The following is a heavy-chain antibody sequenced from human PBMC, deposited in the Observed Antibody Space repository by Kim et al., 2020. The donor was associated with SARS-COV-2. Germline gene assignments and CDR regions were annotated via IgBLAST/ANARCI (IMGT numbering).Heavy chain of an antibody. CDR3: ARAGRNYYYYYGMDV. Sequence: AAAGKGRFTISRDNSKNTLYLQMNSLRAEDTAVYYCARAGRNYYYYYGMDVWGQGTTVTVSS. V-gene: IGHV3-30*01. J-gene: IGHJ6*02.